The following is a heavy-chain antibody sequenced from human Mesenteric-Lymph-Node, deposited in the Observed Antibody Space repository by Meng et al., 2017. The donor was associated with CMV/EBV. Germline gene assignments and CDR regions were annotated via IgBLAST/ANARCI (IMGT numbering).Heavy chain of an antibody. D-gene: IGHD6-13*01. CDR2: MYYSGSP. Sequence: GSLSLTCTVSGGPISSYYWSWIRLPPGKRLEWIGYMYYSGSPNYNPSLRSRLTISVDTSKNQFSLRLTSVTAADTAVYYCARGGYNRPLDYWGQGTLVTVSS. CDR1: GGPISSYY. J-gene: IGHJ4*02. V-gene: IGHV4-59*01. CDR3: ARGGYNRPLDY.